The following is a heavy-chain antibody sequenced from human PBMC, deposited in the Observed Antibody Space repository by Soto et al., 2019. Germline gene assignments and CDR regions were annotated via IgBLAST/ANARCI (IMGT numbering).Heavy chain of an antibody. Sequence: SETLSLTCTVSGGSISSSTYYWGWIRQPPGKGLEWIGNIFYSGSTYSNPSLKSRVTISIDTSKKQFSLKLSSVTAADTAVYYCARGQWLTSEYFDYWGQGALVTVSS. V-gene: IGHV4-39*01. D-gene: IGHD6-19*01. CDR1: GGSISSSTYY. CDR3: ARGQWLTSEYFDY. J-gene: IGHJ4*02. CDR2: IFYSGST.